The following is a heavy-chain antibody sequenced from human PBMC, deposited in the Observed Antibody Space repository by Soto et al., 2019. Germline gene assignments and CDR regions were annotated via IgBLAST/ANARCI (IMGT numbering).Heavy chain of an antibody. CDR2: IYYSGST. D-gene: IGHD2-15*01. CDR3: ARHRAENIVVVVADTGWFDP. V-gene: IGHV4-39*01. CDR1: GGSISSSSYY. J-gene: IGHJ5*02. Sequence: QLQLQESGPGLVKPSETLSLTCTVSGGSISSSSYYWGWIRQPPGKGLEWIGSIYYSGSTYYNPYLKSRVTISVYTSKHQFSLTLRSVTAADTAVYYCARHRAENIVVVVADTGWFDPWGQGTLVTVSS.